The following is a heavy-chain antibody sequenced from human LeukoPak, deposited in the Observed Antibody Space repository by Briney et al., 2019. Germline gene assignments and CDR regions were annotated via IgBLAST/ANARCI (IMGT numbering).Heavy chain of an antibody. J-gene: IGHJ4*02. D-gene: IGHD3-10*01. CDR2: ISGSGGST. CDR3: AKTLYGSGSYYYYFDY. V-gene: IGHV3-23*01. Sequence: GGSLRLSCAASGFTFSSYAMSWVRQAPGKGREWVSAISGSGGSTYYADSVKGRFTISRDNSKNTLYLQMNSLRAEDTAVYYCAKTLYGSGSYYYYFDYWGQGTLVAVSS. CDR1: GFTFSSYA.